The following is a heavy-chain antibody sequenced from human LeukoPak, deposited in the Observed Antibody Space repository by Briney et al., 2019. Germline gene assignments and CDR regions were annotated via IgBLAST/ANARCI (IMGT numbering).Heavy chain of an antibody. CDR2: ISYDGRNK. V-gene: IGHV3-30*04. Sequence: GGALRLSCSASGFTFRNYATNWVRQGPGKGLEWVAVISYDGRNKYSADSVKGRFTISRDTSKNTLYLQMNSLRPEDTAVYYCARTSQTFDYWGQGTLVTVSS. CDR3: ARTSQTFDY. CDR1: GFTFRNYA. J-gene: IGHJ4*02.